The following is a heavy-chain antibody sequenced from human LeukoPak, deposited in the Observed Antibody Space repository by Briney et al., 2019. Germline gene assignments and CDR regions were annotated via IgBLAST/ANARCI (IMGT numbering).Heavy chain of an antibody. V-gene: IGHV1-18*01. D-gene: IGHD3-9*01. CDR1: GYTFTSYG. Sequence: ASVKVSCKASGYTFTSYGISWVRQAPGQGLEWMGWISPYNGYAKYTQRLQGRVTMTTDTSPGTAYMALRSLTSDARAVYYCATDRYDVVTKWGQGSLVIVSS. CDR2: ISPYNGYA. CDR3: ATDRYDVVTK. J-gene: IGHJ4*02.